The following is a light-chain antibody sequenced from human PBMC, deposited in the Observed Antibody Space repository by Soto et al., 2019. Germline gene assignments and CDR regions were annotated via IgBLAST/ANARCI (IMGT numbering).Light chain of an antibody. CDR2: DAS. V-gene: IGKV1-5*01. CDR3: QQYTTYPYT. J-gene: IGKJ2*01. Sequence: DIQMTQSPSTLSASVGDRVTITCRASQSVTNWLAWYQQKPGKAPNLLIYDASRLQSGIPSRFSGSGSGTEFNLTISSLQPDDFATSYCQQYTTYPYTFGQGTKLEIK. CDR1: QSVTNW.